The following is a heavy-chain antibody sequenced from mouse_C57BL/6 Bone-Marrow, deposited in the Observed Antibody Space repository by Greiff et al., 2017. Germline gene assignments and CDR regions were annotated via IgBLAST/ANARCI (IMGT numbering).Heavy chain of an antibody. CDR1: GYTFTSYW. CDR3: ARNYYDYGEDYAMDY. J-gene: IGHJ4*01. CDR2: IDPSDSET. D-gene: IGHD2-4*01. V-gene: IGHV1-52*01. Sequence: QVQLQQPGAELVRPGSSVKLSCKASGYTFTSYWMHWVKQRPIQGLEWIGNIDPSDSETHYNQKFKDKATLTVDKSSSTAYMQLSSLTSKDSAVYYCARNYYDYGEDYAMDYWGQGTSVTVSS.